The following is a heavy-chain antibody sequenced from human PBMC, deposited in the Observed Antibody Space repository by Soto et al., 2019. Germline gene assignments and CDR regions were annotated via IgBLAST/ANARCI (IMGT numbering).Heavy chain of an antibody. J-gene: IGHJ4*02. Sequence: EVQLLESGGGLVQPGGFLGLPCAASGFTFWRHRMAWVPQAPRRGPEWVSGIIQDGTTYYADSVKGRFTISRDNSRNSVYLQMITLRGEDTAVYYCAKDLRPDGVWDFDSWGQGTLVTVSS. CDR2: IIQDGTT. CDR3: AKDLRPDGVWDFDS. CDR1: GFTFWRHR. V-gene: IGHV3-23*01. D-gene: IGHD4-17*01.